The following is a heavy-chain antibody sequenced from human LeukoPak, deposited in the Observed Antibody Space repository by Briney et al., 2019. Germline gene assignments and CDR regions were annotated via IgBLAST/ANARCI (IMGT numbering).Heavy chain of an antibody. V-gene: IGHV1-8*03. CDR3: ARVTSSGWHYYYYMDV. D-gene: IGHD6-19*01. Sequence: ASVKVSCKASGYTFTSYDINWVRQATGQGLEWMGWMNPNSGNTGYAQKFQGRVTITRNTSISTAYMELSSLRSEDTAVYYCARVTSSGWHYYYYMDVWGKGTTVTVSS. CDR2: MNPNSGNT. CDR1: GYTFTSYD. J-gene: IGHJ6*03.